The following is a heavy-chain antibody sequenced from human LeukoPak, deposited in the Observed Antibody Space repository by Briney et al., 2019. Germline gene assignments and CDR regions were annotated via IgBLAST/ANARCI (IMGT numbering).Heavy chain of an antibody. J-gene: IGHJ4*02. CDR3: AKDMSRNRPLIFDY. CDR2: ISGSGAST. Sequence: GGSLRLSCAASGFTFTTYAMSWVRQAPGKGLEWVSAISGSGASTNYADSVKGRFTISRDNSKNTLYLQMNSLRAEDTAVYYCAKDMSRNRPLIFDYWGQGTLVTVSS. D-gene: IGHD1-14*01. V-gene: IGHV3-23*01. CDR1: GFTFTTYA.